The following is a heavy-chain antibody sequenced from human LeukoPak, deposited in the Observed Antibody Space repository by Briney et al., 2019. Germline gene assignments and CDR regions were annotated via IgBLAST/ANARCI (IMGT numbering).Heavy chain of an antibody. V-gene: IGHV3-30*04. CDR1: GFTFSSYA. J-gene: IGHJ6*02. CDR2: IHNDGSIK. CDR3: ARDEGPIVGATYYYYGMDV. Sequence: GGSLRLSCAASGFTFSSYAMHWVRQPPGKGLGWVPVIHNDGSIKTYADSVKGRFTISRDNSKNTLYLQMNSLRAEDTAVYYCARDEGPIVGATYYYYGMDVWGQGTTVTVSS. D-gene: IGHD1-26*01.